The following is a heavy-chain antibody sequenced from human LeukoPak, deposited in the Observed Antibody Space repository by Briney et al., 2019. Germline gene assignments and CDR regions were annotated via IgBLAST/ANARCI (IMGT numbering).Heavy chain of an antibody. CDR3: ARGMATIRSFDY. D-gene: IGHD5-24*01. CDR1: GYTFTSYD. CDR2: MNPNSGNT. J-gene: IGHJ4*02. Sequence: ASVKVSCKASGYTFTSYDINWVRQATGQGLEWMGWMNPNSGNTGYAQKFQGRVTMTRNTSISTAYMELSSLRFEDTAVYYCARGMATIRSFDYWGQGTLVTVSS. V-gene: IGHV1-8*01.